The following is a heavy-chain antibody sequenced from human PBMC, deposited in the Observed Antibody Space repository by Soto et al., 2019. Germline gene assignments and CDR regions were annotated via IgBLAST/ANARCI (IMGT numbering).Heavy chain of an antibody. CDR3: AHRPSYCSGGSCYSGFDC. V-gene: IGHV2-5*02. Sequence: QITLKESGPTLVKPTQTLTLTCTFSGFSLSTSGVGVGWIRQPPGKALEWLALIYWDDDKRYSPSLKSRLTITKDTSKNQVVLTMTSMDPVDTATYYCAHRPSYCSGGSCYSGFDCWGQGTLVTVSS. CDR1: GFSLSTSGVG. J-gene: IGHJ4*02. CDR2: IYWDDDK. D-gene: IGHD2-15*01.